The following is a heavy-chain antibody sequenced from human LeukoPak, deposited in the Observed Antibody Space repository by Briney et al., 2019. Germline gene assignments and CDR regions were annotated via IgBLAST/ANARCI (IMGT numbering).Heavy chain of an antibody. CDR3: ARAPFHYDFWSGYLSWFVP. Sequence: ASVKVSRKASGYTFTSYYMHWVRQAPGQGLEWMGIINPSGGSTSYAQKFQGRVTMTRDTSTSTVYMELSSLRSEDTAVYYCARAPFHYDFWSGYLSWFVPWGQGTLVTVSS. CDR1: GYTFTSYY. D-gene: IGHD3-3*01. CDR2: INPSGGST. J-gene: IGHJ5*02. V-gene: IGHV1-46*01.